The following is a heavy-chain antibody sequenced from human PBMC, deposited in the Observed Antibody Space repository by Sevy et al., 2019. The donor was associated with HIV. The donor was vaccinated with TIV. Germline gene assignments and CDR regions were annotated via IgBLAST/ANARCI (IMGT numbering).Heavy chain of an antibody. CDR2: IKQDGSDK. V-gene: IGHV3-7*01. CDR1: GFTFSTYW. D-gene: IGHD4-4*01. CDR3: ARGYYSNFVGWFDP. J-gene: IGHJ5*02. Sequence: GGSLRLSCVASGFTFSTYWMTWVRQAPGKGLEWVANIKQDGSDKYYVTSVKDRFTISRDNAKNSLYLQMNSLRAEDTAVYYCARGYYSNFVGWFDPWGQGTLVTVSS.